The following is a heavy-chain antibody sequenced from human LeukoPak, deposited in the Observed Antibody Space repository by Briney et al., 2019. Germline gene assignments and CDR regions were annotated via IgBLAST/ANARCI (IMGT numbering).Heavy chain of an antibody. Sequence: GGSLRLSCAASGFTFSSYSMNWVRQAPGKGLEWVSSISSSSSYIYYADSVKGRFTISRDNAKNSLYLQMNSLRAEDTAVYYFARRPEHYDILTGYYYYYYMDVWGKGTTVTVSS. CDR1: GFTFSSYS. CDR3: ARRPEHYDILTGYYYYYYMDV. J-gene: IGHJ6*03. V-gene: IGHV3-21*01. D-gene: IGHD3-9*01. CDR2: ISSSSSYI.